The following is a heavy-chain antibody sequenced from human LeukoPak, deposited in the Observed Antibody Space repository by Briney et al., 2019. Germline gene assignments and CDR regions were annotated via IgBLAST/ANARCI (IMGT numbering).Heavy chain of an antibody. CDR2: FDPEDGET. CDR3: ATATALRGANWLDP. CDR1: GYTLTELS. Sequence: ASVRVSCKVSGYTLTELSMHWVRQAPGKGLEWMGGFDPEDGETIYAQKFQGRVTMTEDTSTDTAYMELSSLRSEDTAVYYCATATALRGANWLDPWGQGTLVTVSS. D-gene: IGHD4-17*01. V-gene: IGHV1-24*01. J-gene: IGHJ5*02.